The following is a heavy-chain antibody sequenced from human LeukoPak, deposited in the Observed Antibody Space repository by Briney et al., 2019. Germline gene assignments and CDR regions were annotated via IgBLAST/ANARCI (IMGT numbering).Heavy chain of an antibody. CDR1: GLTFSSYA. CDR2: ISGSGGST. D-gene: IGHD6-19*01. CDR3: AKARDSSGWYFDY. J-gene: IGHJ4*02. V-gene: IGHV3-23*01. Sequence: QPGGSLRLSCAASGLTFSSYAMSWVRQAPGKGLEWVSAISGSGGSTYYADSVKGRFTISRDNSKNTLYLQMNSLRAEDTAVYYCAKARDSSGWYFDYWGQGTLVTVSS.